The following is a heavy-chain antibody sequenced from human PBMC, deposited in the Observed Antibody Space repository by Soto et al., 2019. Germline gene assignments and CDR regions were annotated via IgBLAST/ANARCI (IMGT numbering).Heavy chain of an antibody. V-gene: IGHV3-30-3*01. CDR2: ISYDGSKK. Sequence: GGSLRLSCAASGFTFSSYAMHWVRQAPGKGLEWVAVISYDGSKKYYADSVKGRFTISRDNSKNTLYLKMNSLRAEDTAVYYCARDYGGTMIVVVITISNYYGMDVWGQGTTVTVSS. CDR1: GFTFSSYA. CDR3: ARDYGGTMIVVVITISNYYGMDV. D-gene: IGHD3-22*01. J-gene: IGHJ6*02.